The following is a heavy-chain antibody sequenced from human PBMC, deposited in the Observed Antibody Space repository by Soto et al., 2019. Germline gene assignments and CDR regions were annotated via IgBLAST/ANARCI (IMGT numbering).Heavy chain of an antibody. CDR3: ARGAYSSSWYVNWFVP. J-gene: IGHJ5*02. D-gene: IGHD6-13*01. V-gene: IGHV1-69*02. Sequence: QVQLVQSGAEVKKPGSSVKVSCKASGGTFSSYTISCVRQAPGHGLEWMGRIIPILGIANYAQKFQGRVTITADTSTSTAYMELSSLRSEDTAVYYCARGAYSSSWYVNWFVPWGQGTLVTVSS. CDR1: GGTFSSYT. CDR2: IIPILGIA.